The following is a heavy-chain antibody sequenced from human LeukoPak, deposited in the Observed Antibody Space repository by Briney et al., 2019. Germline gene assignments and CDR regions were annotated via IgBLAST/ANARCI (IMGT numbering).Heavy chain of an antibody. CDR1: GLTVISSY. Sequence: GGPLKLSCAASGLTVISSYMSWVGQAPGKGLEWASIIYNAGSTYYADSMKGRFTISRDNSKNTLYLQVNSLRAEDTAMYYCARGRITKLGPTSRRTSYYFDYWGQGTLVTVSS. D-gene: IGHD3-3*01. CDR3: ARGRITKLGPTSRRTSYYFDY. J-gene: IGHJ4*02. V-gene: IGHV3-53*01. CDR2: IYNAGST.